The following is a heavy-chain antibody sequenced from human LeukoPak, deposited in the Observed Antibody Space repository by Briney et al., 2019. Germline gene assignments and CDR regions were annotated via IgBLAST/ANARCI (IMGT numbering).Heavy chain of an antibody. CDR1: GYTFTGYY. D-gene: IGHD2-2*01. CDR3: ARGRYCSSTSCYGINWFDP. J-gene: IGHJ5*02. CDR2: INPNSGGT. Sequence: GASVKVSCEASGYTFTGYYMHWVRQAPGQGLEWMGWINPNSGGTNYAQKFQGRVTMTRDTSISTAYMELSRLRSDDTAVYYCARGRYCSSTSCYGINWFDPWGQGTLVTVSS. V-gene: IGHV1-2*02.